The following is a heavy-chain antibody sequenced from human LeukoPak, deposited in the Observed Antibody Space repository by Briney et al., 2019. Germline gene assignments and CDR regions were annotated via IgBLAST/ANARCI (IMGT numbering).Heavy chain of an antibody. D-gene: IGHD5-12*01. CDR2: IIPILGIT. CDR3: ATGPGEWLRSYYFDY. CDR1: GGTFSSYA. V-gene: IGHV1-69*04. J-gene: IGHJ4*02. Sequence: SVKVSCKASGGTFSSYAISWVRQAPGQGLEWMGRIIPILGITNYAQKFQGRVTITADKSTSTAYMELSSLRSEDTAVYYCATGPGEWLRSYYFDYWGQGTLVTVSS.